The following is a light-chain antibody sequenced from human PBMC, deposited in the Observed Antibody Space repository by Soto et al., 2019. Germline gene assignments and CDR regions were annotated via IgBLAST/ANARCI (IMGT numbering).Light chain of an antibody. CDR1: QSVNSN. CDR2: GAS. Sequence: EIVMTQSPATLSVSPGERATLSCRASQSVNSNLAWYQQKPGQAPRLLIYGASTRATGISARFSGSGSGTEFTLTISSLQSEDFAAYYCQQYDKWPPYTFGQGTKVDIK. CDR3: QQYDKWPPYT. J-gene: IGKJ2*01. V-gene: IGKV3-15*01.